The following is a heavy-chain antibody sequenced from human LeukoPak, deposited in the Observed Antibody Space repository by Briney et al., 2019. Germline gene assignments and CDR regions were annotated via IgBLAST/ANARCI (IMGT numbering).Heavy chain of an antibody. CDR3: ARVGDYDFWSGYTFDY. D-gene: IGHD3-3*01. CDR2: IYTSGST. J-gene: IGHJ4*02. V-gene: IGHV4-4*07. Sequence: SETLSLTCTVSGGSISSYYWSWIRQPAGKGLEWIGRIYTSGSTNYNPSLKSRVTMSGDTSKNQFSLKLSSVTAADTAVYYCARVGDYDFWSGYTFDYWGQGTLVTVSS. CDR1: GGSISSYY.